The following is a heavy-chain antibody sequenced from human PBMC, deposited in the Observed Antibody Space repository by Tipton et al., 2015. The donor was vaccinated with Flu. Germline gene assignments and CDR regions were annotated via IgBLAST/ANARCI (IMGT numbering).Heavy chain of an antibody. J-gene: IGHJ3*02. CDR3: ARGHSYDFWSGYYYDAFDI. D-gene: IGHD3-3*01. V-gene: IGHV4-61*02. CDR1: GGSISSGSYS. Sequence: LRLSCTVSGGSISSGSYSWSWIRQPAGKGLEWIGRIYTSGRTNYNPSLKSRVTISPDTSKNQFSLKLSSVTAADTAVYYCARGHSYDFWSGYYYDAFDIWGQGTMVTVSS. CDR2: IYTSGRT.